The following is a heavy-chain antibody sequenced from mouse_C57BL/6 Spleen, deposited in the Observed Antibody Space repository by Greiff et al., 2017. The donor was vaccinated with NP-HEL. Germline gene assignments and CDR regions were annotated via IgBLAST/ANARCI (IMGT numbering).Heavy chain of an antibody. CDR2: ISDGGSYT. Sequence: EVKLMESGGGLVKPGGSLKLSCAASGFTFSSYAMSWVRQTPEKRLEWVATISDGGSYTYYPDNVQGRFTISRDNAKNNLYLQMSHLKSEDTAMYYCARDYYGSREAMDYWGQGTSVTVSS. V-gene: IGHV5-4*01. J-gene: IGHJ4*01. CDR3: ARDYYGSREAMDY. CDR1: GFTFSSYA. D-gene: IGHD1-1*01.